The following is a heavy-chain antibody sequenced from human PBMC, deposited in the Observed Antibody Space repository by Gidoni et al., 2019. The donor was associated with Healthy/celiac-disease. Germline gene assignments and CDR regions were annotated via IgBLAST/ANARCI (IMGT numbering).Heavy chain of an antibody. J-gene: IGHJ6*02. CDR2: ISWDGGST. D-gene: IGHD6-6*01. V-gene: IGHV3-43D*03. CDR3: AKDTRDGSSPDNYYYYYGMDV. Sequence: EVQLVESGGVVVQPGGSLSLSCAASGFTFDDYAMHWVRQAPGKGLEWVSLISWDGGSTYYADSVKGRFTISRDNSKNSLYLQMNSLRAEDTALYYCAKDTRDGSSPDNYYYYYGMDVWGQGTTVTVSS. CDR1: GFTFDDYA.